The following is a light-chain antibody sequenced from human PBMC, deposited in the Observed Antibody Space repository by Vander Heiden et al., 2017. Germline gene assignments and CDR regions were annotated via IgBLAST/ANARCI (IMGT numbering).Light chain of an antibody. CDR3: QQYYTFPLT. CDR1: KSVLDSSDNKNA. CDR2: WAS. Sequence: DIVMTQSPASLAVHLGDRGTNNCKSSKSVLDSSDNKNALAWYQQKPGQPPNVLIYWASTRESGVPDRFSGSASGTDFSLTISNLQAEDVAVYFCQQYYTFPLTFGGGTKVEIK. J-gene: IGKJ4*01. V-gene: IGKV4-1*01.